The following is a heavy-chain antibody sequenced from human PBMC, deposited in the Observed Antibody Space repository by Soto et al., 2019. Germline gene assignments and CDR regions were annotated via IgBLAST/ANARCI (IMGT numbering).Heavy chain of an antibody. CDR1: GYTFTSYD. J-gene: IGHJ6*03. CDR3: ARGRGPLKLIAAXGTARLGYYYYVDV. CDR2: MNPNSGNT. D-gene: IGHD6-13*01. V-gene: IGHV1-8*01. Sequence: ASVKVSCKASGYTFTSYDINWVRQATGQGLEWMGWMNPNSGNTGYAQKFQGRVTMTRNTSISTAYMELSSLRSEDTAVYYCARGRGPLKLIAAXGTARLGYYYYVDVWGKGTTVTVSS.